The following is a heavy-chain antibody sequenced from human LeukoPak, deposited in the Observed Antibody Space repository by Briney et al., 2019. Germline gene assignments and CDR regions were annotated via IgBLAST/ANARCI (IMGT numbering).Heavy chain of an antibody. V-gene: IGHV3-23*01. J-gene: IGHJ1*01. CDR2: ISGSGGST. CDR1: GFTFSSYA. CDR3: VRDSGSSYGYYFLH. D-gene: IGHD1-26*01. Sequence: TGGSLRLSCAASGFTFSSYAMSWVRQAPGKGLEWVSAISGSGGSTYYADSVKGRFTISRDNANNSLYLQMNSVRAEDTAVYYCVRDSGSSYGYYFLHWGQGTLVTVSS.